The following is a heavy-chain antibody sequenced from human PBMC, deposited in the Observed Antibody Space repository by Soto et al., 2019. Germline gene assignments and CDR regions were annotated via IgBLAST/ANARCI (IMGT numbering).Heavy chain of an antibody. Sequence: PSETLSLTCTVSGGSISSYYWSWIRQPPGKGLEWIGYIYYSGSTNYNPSLKSRVTISVDTSKNQFSLKLSSVTAADTAVYYCAREGSYYYGSGSSVRLYYFDYWGQGTRVTVSP. V-gene: IGHV4-59*01. CDR1: GGSISSYY. D-gene: IGHD3-10*01. J-gene: IGHJ4*02. CDR3: AREGSYYYGSGSSVRLYYFDY. CDR2: IYYSGST.